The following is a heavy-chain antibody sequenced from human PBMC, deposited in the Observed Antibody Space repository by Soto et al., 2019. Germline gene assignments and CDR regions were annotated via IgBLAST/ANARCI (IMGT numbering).Heavy chain of an antibody. V-gene: IGHV3-23*01. Sequence: EVQLLESGGGLVQPGGSLRLSCATSGFTFSKYGMTWVRQAPGKGLEWVSSVSGDGETTYYADSVRGRFTISRDNSKGTLSVQMKRLRAEDTAVYYCAKEASVPSFGEFWFFELWGRGTHVTVSS. CDR1: GFTFSKYG. D-gene: IGHD3-10*01. J-gene: IGHJ2*01. CDR3: AKEASVPSFGEFWFFEL. CDR2: VSGDGETT.